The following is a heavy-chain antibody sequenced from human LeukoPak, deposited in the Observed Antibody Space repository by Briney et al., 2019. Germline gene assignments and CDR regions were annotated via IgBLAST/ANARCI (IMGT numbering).Heavy chain of an antibody. CDR2: INPKSGDT. CDR1: GYTFTDSY. J-gene: IGHJ4*02. V-gene: IGHV1-2*02. D-gene: IGHD2-15*01. Sequence: ASVKVSCKASGYTFTDSYIHWVRQAPGQGLEFMGWINPKSGDTNYAQKFQGRVSMTRDTSISTAYMELSRLRSDDTAVYYCARDIRYCSGGSCYSAGAYYWGQGTLVTVSS. CDR3: ARDIRYCSGGSCYSAGAYY.